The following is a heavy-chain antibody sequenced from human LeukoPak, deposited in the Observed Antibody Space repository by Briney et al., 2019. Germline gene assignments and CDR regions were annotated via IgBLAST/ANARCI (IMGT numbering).Heavy chain of an antibody. CDR3: AQDRASIQFYF. D-gene: IGHD5-24*01. CDR1: GFTFSIYG. V-gene: IGHV3-23*01. Sequence: GGTLRLSCAASGFTFSIYGMNWVRQAPGKGLEWVSGISLGGDIPYYADSVKGRFTISRDNSKNTMYLQMNSLRAEDTALYYCAQDRASIQFYFWGQGTLVTVSS. CDR2: ISLGGDIP. J-gene: IGHJ4*02.